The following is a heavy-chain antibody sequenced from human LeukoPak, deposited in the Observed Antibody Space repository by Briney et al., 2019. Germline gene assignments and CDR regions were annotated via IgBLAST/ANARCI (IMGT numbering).Heavy chain of an antibody. Sequence: GGTLRLSCAASGFTFSNYAMSWVRQAPGKGLEWVSATSDSGGGTYYADSVKGRFTISRDNSKNTLYLQMNSLRAEDTAVYYCAKADYAWYYYDSSGYWYFDYWGQGTLVTVSS. CDR1: GFTFSNYA. D-gene: IGHD3-22*01. V-gene: IGHV3-23*01. J-gene: IGHJ4*02. CDR3: AKADYAWYYYDSSGYWYFDY. CDR2: TSDSGGGT.